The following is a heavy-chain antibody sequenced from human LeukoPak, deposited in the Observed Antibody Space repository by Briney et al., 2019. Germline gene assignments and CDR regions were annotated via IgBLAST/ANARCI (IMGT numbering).Heavy chain of an antibody. CDR2: TYYSGST. Sequence: SETLSLTCTVSGGSISSSSYYWGWIRQPPGKGLEWIGSTYYSGSTYYNPSLKSRVTISVDTSKNQFSLKLSSVTAADTAVYYCARLRIAVAGTPNWFDPWGQGTLVTVSS. D-gene: IGHD6-19*01. V-gene: IGHV4-39*01. J-gene: IGHJ5*02. CDR3: ARLRIAVAGTPNWFDP. CDR1: GGSISSSSYY.